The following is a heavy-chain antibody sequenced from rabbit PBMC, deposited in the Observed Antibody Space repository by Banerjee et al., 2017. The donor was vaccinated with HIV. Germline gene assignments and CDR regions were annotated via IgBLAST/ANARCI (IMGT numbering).Heavy chain of an antibody. CDR3: ARDLAGVTGWNFGL. Sequence: QSLEESGGDLVKPGASLTLTCTASGFSFSSGYDMCWVRQAPGKGLEWIACIYAGAGGSTYYASWAKGRFTISKTSSTTVTLQMTSLTAADTATYLCARDLAGVTGWNFGLWGQGTLVTVS. CDR1: GFSFSSGYD. CDR2: IYAGAGGST. J-gene: IGHJ3*01. D-gene: IGHD4-1*01. V-gene: IGHV1S40*01.